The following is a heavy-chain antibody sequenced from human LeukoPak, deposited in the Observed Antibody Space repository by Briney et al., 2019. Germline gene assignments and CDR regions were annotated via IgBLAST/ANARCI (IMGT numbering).Heavy chain of an antibody. CDR1: GYTFTGYY. J-gene: IGHJ6*02. V-gene: IGHV1-2*02. CDR3: ARVGLLDYGMDV. D-gene: IGHD3-10*01. Sequence: EASVKVSCTASGYTFTGYYMHWVRQAPGQGLEWMGWINPNSGGTNYAQKFQGRVTMTRDTSISTAYMELSRLRSDDTAVYYCARVGLLDYGMDVWGQGTTVTVSS. CDR2: INPNSGGT.